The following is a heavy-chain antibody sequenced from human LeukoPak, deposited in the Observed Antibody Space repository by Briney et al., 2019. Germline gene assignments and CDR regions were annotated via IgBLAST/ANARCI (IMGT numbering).Heavy chain of an antibody. Sequence: ASVKVSCKVAGGTINNFAISWVRQAPGQGLEWMGGLSPVLATYAQRFQGRVTITADESTDTVYMELGSLTSEDTATYFCARDREISARPGGWFDPWGQGTLVTVSS. CDR3: ARDREISARPGGWFDP. J-gene: IGHJ5*02. CDR1: GGTINNFA. D-gene: IGHD6-6*01. CDR2: LSPVLA. V-gene: IGHV1-69*13.